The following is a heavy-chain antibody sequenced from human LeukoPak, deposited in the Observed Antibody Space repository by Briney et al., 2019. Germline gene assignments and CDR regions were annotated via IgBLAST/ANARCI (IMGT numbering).Heavy chain of an antibody. CDR1: GFTFSSYA. V-gene: IGHV3-23*01. Sequence: GGSLRLSCAASGFTFSSYAMSWVRQAPGKGLEWVSAISGSGGNTYYADSVKGRFTISRDNSKNTLYLQMNSLRAEDTAAYYCAKVGSGPRDYFDYWGQGTLVTVSS. CDR3: AKVGSGPRDYFDY. J-gene: IGHJ4*02. CDR2: ISGSGGNT. D-gene: IGHD2-15*01.